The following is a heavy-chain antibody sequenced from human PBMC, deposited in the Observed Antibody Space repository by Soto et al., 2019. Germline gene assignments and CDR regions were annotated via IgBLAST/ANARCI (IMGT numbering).Heavy chain of an antibody. CDR1: GFTVSSNY. D-gene: IGHD2-15*01. Sequence: RLSCAASGFTVSSNYMSWVRQAPGKGLEWVSVIYSGGSTYYTDSVKGRFTISRDNSKNTLYLQMNSLRAEDTAVYYCARSLAGPNWFDPWGQGTLVTVSS. CDR2: IYSGGST. CDR3: ARSLAGPNWFDP. V-gene: IGHV3-53*01. J-gene: IGHJ5*02.